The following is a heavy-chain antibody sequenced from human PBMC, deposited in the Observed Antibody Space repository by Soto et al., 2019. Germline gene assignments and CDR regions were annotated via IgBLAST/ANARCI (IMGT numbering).Heavy chain of an antibody. V-gene: IGHV4-4*02. CDR1: GGSISSSNW. D-gene: IGHD3-22*01. CDR3: AGATYYYDSSGYPGDAFDI. J-gene: IGHJ3*02. Sequence: QVQLQESGPGLVKPSGTLSLTCAVSGGSISSSNWWSWVRQPPGKGLEWIGEIYHSGSTNYNPSLKSLVTISVDKSKNQFSLKLSSVTAADTAVYYCAGATYYYDSSGYPGDAFDIWGQGTMVTVSS. CDR2: IYHSGST.